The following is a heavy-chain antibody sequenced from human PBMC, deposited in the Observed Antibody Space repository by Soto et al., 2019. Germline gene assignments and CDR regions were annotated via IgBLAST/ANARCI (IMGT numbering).Heavy chain of an antibody. J-gene: IGHJ4*02. D-gene: IGHD3-22*01. CDR3: AKDSRFMIVVVTVGQFDY. CDR2: ISGSGDRT. Sequence: SLSLSCAASGFTLSSYAMGWVRQAPGKGLEWVSVISGSGDRTYYADSVKGRFTISRDNSKNTLYLQMNSLRAEDTAVYYCAKDSRFMIVVVTVGQFDYWGQGTRVTVSS. CDR1: GFTLSSYA. V-gene: IGHV3-23*01.